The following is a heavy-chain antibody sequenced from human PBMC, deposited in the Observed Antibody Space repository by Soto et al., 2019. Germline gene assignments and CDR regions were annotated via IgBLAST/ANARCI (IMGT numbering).Heavy chain of an antibody. CDR2: IYYSGST. CDR3: ARELGIAAAGKNDYYYGMDV. V-gene: IGHV4-59*01. J-gene: IGHJ6*02. CDR1: GGSISSYY. Sequence: QVQLQESGPGLVKPSETLSLTCTVSGGSISSYYWSWIRQPPGKGLEWIGYIYYSGSTNYNPSLQSRVTISVDTAKNQFSLKLSTVTAADTAVYYCARELGIAAAGKNDYYYGMDVWGQGTTVTVSS. D-gene: IGHD6-13*01.